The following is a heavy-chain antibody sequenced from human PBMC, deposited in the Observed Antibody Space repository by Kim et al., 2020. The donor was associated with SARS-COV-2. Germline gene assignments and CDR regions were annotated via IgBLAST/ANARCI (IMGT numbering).Heavy chain of an antibody. CDR2: ISGSGGST. J-gene: IGHJ6*02. Sequence: GGSLRLSCAASGFTFSSYAMSWVRQAPGKGLEWVSAISGSGGSTYYADSVKGRFTISRDNSKNTLYLQMNSLRAEDTAVYYCAKGAGGTFGGVDYYYYGMDVWGQGTTVTVSS. D-gene: IGHD3-16*01. V-gene: IGHV3-23*01. CDR3: AKGAGGTFGGVDYYYYGMDV. CDR1: GFTFSSYA.